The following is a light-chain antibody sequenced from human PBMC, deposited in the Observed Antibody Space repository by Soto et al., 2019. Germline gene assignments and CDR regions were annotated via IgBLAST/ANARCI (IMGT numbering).Light chain of an antibody. CDR2: EVT. CDR3: SSYTTSAPYV. Sequence: QSVLTQPASVSGSPGQSITMTYTGTSSDVGAYNFVSWYQHHPGRAPKLIIYEVTIRPSGVSNRFSGSKSGNTASLTISGLQAEDEADYYCSSYTTSAPYVFGGGTKLTVL. CDR1: SSDVGAYNF. J-gene: IGLJ1*01. V-gene: IGLV2-14*01.